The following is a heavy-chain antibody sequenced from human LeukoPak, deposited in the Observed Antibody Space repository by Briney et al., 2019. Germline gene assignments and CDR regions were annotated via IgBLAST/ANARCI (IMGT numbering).Heavy chain of an antibody. V-gene: IGHV1-46*01. Sequence: ASVKVSCKASGYTFTNYYMHWVRQAPGQGLEWMGLIHPNDGDTKYAQEFQDRVTMTRDTSTSTVYMELSSLRSEDTAVYYCATYTQSGAQGVNDYWGQGTLVIVSS. CDR3: ATYTQSGAQGVNDY. J-gene: IGHJ4*02. CDR2: IHPNDGDT. D-gene: IGHD3-10*01. CDR1: GYTFTNYY.